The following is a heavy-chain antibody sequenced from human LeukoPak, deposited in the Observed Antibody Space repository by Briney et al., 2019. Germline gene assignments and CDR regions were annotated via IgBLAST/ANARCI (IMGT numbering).Heavy chain of an antibody. J-gene: IGHJ4*02. CDR3: AKSYNGYESKPDY. D-gene: IGHD5-12*01. V-gene: IGHV3-23*01. CDR1: GFTLSSYA. Sequence: GGSLRLSCAASGFTLSSYAMSWVRKAPGKGLEWVSSISNSGGRTFYTDSVKGRFTISRDNSKITLYLQMNSLRAEDTAVYYCAKSYNGYESKPDYWGQGTLVTVSS. CDR2: ISNSGGRT.